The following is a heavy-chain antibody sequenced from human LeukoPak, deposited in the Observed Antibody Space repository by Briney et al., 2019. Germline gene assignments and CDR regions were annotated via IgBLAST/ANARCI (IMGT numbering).Heavy chain of an antibody. CDR3: GKSAYCCLDL. V-gene: IGHV4-59*11. D-gene: IGHD2-21*02. CDR1: GGSLSNLF. CDR2: NSYTVGT. Sequence: PSQTLSLSCTVSGGSLSNLFWSCIREPPEGGLECIGYNSYTVGTTNNTSLASRVTISVDASKCQCSVKVSSLTAADTAVYYCGKSAYCCLDLWGQGSRVSVSS. J-gene: IGHJ4*02.